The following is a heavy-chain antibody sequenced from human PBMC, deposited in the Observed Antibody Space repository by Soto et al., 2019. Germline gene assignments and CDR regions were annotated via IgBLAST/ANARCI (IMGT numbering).Heavy chain of an antibody. CDR1: GFTFTNYL. Sequence: WGTLRLSCAASGFTFTNYLRHRVRQFPGKGLVWVSRIDGVGTGRSYSDSVRCRFTVSRDTAENTLYLQMNSRRAEDTAVYYCTKVFEYWGQGTPVDVSS. J-gene: IGHJ4*01. CDR3: TKVFEY. V-gene: IGHV3-74*01. CDR2: IDGVGTGR.